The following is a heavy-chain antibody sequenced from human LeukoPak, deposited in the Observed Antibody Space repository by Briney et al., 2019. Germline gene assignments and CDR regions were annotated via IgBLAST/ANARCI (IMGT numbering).Heavy chain of an antibody. D-gene: IGHD4-17*01. Sequence: GGSLRLSCAASGFTFSNYGMHWVRQAPGKGLEWVAVIWYDGSNKHYADSVKGRFTISRDNSKNTLYLQMNSLRAEDTAVYYCARGATVTTFVSSQRDYYYYHGMDVWGQGTTVTVFS. J-gene: IGHJ6*02. CDR3: ARGATVTTFVSSQRDYYYYHGMDV. CDR1: GFTFSNYG. CDR2: IWYDGSNK. V-gene: IGHV3-33*01.